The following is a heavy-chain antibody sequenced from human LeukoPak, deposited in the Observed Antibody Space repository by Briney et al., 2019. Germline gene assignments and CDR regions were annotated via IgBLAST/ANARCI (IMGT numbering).Heavy chain of an antibody. Sequence: SETLSLTCTVSGYSISSGYYWGWIRQPPGKGLEWIGSIYHSGSTYYNPSLKSRVTISVDTSKNQFSLKLSSVTAADTAVYYCARDPASGVQQLENYWGQGTLVTVSS. CDR1: GYSISSGYY. J-gene: IGHJ4*02. D-gene: IGHD6-13*01. V-gene: IGHV4-38-2*02. CDR3: ARDPASGVQQLENY. CDR2: IYHSGST.